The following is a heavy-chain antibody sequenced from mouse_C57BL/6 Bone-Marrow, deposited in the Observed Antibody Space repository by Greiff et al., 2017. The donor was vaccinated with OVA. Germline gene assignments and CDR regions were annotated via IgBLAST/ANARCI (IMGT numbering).Heavy chain of an antibody. CDR3: ARSGYGNSYWYFDV. J-gene: IGHJ1*03. D-gene: IGHD2-1*01. CDR1: GYTFTDYY. CDR2: IYPGSGNT. Sequence: QVQLQQSGPELVKPGASVKISCKASGYTFTDYYINWVKQRPGQGLEWIGGIYPGSGNTKYNEKFKGKATLTVDTSSSTAYMQLSSLTSEDSAVYFCARSGYGNSYWYFDVWGTGTTVTVAA. V-gene: IGHV1-84*01.